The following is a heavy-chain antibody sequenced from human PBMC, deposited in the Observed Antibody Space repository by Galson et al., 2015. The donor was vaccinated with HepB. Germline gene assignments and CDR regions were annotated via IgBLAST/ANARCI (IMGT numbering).Heavy chain of an antibody. V-gene: IGHV1-46*03. D-gene: IGHD2-15*01. CDR1: GYTFTSYY. CDR2: INPSGGST. CDR3: ARVSGYCSGGSCYPGRYYYYYMDV. J-gene: IGHJ6*03. Sequence: SVKVSCKASGYTFTSYYMHWVRQAPGQGLEWMGIINPSGGSTSYAQKFQGRVTMTRDTSTSTVYMELSSLRSEDTAVYYCARVSGYCSGGSCYPGRYYYYYMDVWGKGTTVTVSS.